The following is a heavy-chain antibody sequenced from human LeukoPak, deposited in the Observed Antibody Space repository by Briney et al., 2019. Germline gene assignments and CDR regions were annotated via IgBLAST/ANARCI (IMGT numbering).Heavy chain of an antibody. CDR3: ARGRELPVYYFDY. D-gene: IGHD1-26*01. CDR1: GYSFTTYW. CDR2: IYPGDSDT. J-gene: IGHJ4*02. V-gene: IGHV5-51*01. Sequence: GESLKISCKGSGYSFTTYWIGWVRQMPGKGLEWMGIIYPGDSDTRYSPSFQGQVTISADKSISTAYLQWSSLKASDTAMYYCARGRELPVYYFDYWGQGTLVTVSS.